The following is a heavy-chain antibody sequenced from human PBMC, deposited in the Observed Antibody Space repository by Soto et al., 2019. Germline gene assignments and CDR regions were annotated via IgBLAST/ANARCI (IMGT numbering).Heavy chain of an antibody. CDR3: ARARADSVGSSLGRRLDV. CDR2: IFFTGAT. Sequence: SSETLSLTCIVSGDSVTFDHSYWSWIRQPPGKGLEWIGHIFFTGATTSSPSLKSRVTMSIDSSKTQFSLNLTSVTAADSAIYYCARARADSVGSSLGRRLDVWGQGTTVTVSS. V-gene: IGHV4-61*01. CDR1: GDSVTFDHSY. J-gene: IGHJ6*02. D-gene: IGHD3-10*01.